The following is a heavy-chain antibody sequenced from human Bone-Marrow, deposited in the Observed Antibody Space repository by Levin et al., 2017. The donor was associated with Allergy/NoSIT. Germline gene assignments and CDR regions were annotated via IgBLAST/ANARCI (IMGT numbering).Heavy chain of an antibody. V-gene: IGHV3-33*01. CDR2: IWFDGSNK. Sequence: RGESLKISCAASGFTFSDFGMFWVRQAPAKGLEWVALIWFDGSNKYYAASVKGRFTISRDNSKNTLFLQINSLRADDTAVYYCARSPGITTTGHSYYYSVDVWGQGTMVTVSS. J-gene: IGHJ6*02. D-gene: IGHD6-13*01. CDR3: ARSPGITTTGHSYYYSVDV. CDR1: GFTFSDFG.